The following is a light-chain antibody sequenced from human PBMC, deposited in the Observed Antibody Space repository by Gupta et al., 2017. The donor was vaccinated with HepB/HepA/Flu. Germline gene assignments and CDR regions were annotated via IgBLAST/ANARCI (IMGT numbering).Light chain of an antibody. CDR1: ALPKQY. CDR2: KDS. CDR3: QSADITNTYVV. Sequence: SELPQPPSVSVSPGQTARITCSGDALPKQYAYWYQQKPGQAPVVLIFKDSERASGIPERFSGSSSGTTVALTINGVRAEDEADYYCQSADITNTYVVFGGGTKLTVL. V-gene: IGLV3-25*03. J-gene: IGLJ3*02.